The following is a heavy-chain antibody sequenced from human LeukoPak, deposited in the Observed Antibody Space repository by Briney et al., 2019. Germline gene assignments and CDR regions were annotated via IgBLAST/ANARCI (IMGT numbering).Heavy chain of an antibody. D-gene: IGHD3-10*01. CDR2: IYSGGST. Sequence: GGSLRLSCAASGFTVSSNYMSWVRQAPGKGLQSVSLIYSGGSTYYADSVKGRFTISRDNSKNTLYLQMNSLRAEDTAVYYCASLNDGEFHFDYWGQGTLVTVSS. V-gene: IGHV3-53*01. CDR3: ASLNDGEFHFDY. J-gene: IGHJ4*02. CDR1: GFTVSSNY.